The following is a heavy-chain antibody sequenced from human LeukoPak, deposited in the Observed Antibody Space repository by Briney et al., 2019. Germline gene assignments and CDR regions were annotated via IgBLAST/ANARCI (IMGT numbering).Heavy chain of an antibody. Sequence: SETLSLTCTVSGGSISTYYWSWIRQPPGKGLEWIGYIHYTGSTSYNPSLKSRVTTSVDTSKNRLSPELTSVTAADTAVYYCAREYSAFDYWGQGILVIVSS. V-gene: IGHV4-59*01. CDR3: AREYSAFDY. J-gene: IGHJ4*02. CDR2: IHYTGST. D-gene: IGHD5-12*01. CDR1: GGSISTYY.